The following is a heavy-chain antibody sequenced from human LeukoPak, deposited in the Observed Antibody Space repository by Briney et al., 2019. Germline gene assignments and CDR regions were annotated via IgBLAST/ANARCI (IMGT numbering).Heavy chain of an antibody. CDR1: GFTFSGSA. D-gene: IGHD4-17*01. CDR3: SSGLSVLRSNNTPVDY. V-gene: IGHV3-73*01. CDR2: IRSKANNYAT. J-gene: IGHJ4*02. Sequence: GGSLRLSCAASGFTFSGSAMHWVRQASGKGLEWVGRIRSKANNYATTYAASVKGRFTISRDGSKNTAYLQMNSLKTGDTAVYFCSSGLSVLRSNNTPVDYWGQGTLVTVSS.